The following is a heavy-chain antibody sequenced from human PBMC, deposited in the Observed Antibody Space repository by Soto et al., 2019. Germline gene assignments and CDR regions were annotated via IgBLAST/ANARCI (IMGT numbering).Heavy chain of an antibody. Sequence: ETLSLTCAVYAGSFSVYYWIWIRQPPGKGLEWIGEINHSGSTNYNPSLKSRVTISVDTSKNQFSLKLSSVTAADTAVYYCARGAKYGMDVWGQGTTVTVS. CDR1: AGSFSVYY. J-gene: IGHJ6*02. V-gene: IGHV4-34*01. CDR2: INHSGST. CDR3: ARGAKYGMDV.